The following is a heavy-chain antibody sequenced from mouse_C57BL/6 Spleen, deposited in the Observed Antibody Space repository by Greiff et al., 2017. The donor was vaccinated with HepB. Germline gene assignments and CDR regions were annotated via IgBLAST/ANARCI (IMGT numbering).Heavy chain of an antibody. CDR2: IWSGGST. CDR3: ARRSHYDRNYAMDY. D-gene: IGHD2-4*01. CDR1: GFSLTSYG. J-gene: IGHJ4*01. Sequence: VKVVESGPGLVQPSQSLSITCTVSGFSLTSYGVHWVRQSPGKGLEWLGVIWSGGSTDYNAAFISRLSISKDNSKSQVFFKMNSLQADDTAIYYCARRSHYDRNYAMDYWGQGTSVTVSS. V-gene: IGHV2-2*01.